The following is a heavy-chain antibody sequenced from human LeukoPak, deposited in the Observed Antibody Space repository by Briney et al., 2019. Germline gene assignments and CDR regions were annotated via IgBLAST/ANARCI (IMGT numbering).Heavy chain of an antibody. D-gene: IGHD2-15*01. CDR3: ARDLGIVVVVTAATRDNWFDP. CDR1: GGSISSSSYY. CDR2: IYYSGST. Sequence: SETLSLTCTVSGGSISSSSYYRGWIRQPPGKGLEWIGSIYYSGSTYYNPSLKSRVTISVDTSKNQFSLKLNSVTAADTAVYYCARDLGIVVVVTAATRDNWFDPWGQGTLVTVSS. V-gene: IGHV4-39*07. J-gene: IGHJ5*02.